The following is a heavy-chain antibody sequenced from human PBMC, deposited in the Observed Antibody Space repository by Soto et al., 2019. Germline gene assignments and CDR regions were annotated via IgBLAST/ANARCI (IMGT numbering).Heavy chain of an antibody. J-gene: IGHJ6*02. D-gene: IGHD6-6*01. V-gene: IGHV5-51*01. CDR3: ARHYSSSWVDYYYYGMDV. CDR1: GYSFTSYW. CDR2: IYPGDSDT. Sequence: GESLKISCKGSGYSFTSYWIGWVRQMSGKGLEWMGIIYPGDSDTRYSPSFQGQVTISADKSISTAYLQWSSLKASDTAMYYCARHYSSSWVDYYYYGMDVWGQGTTVTVSS.